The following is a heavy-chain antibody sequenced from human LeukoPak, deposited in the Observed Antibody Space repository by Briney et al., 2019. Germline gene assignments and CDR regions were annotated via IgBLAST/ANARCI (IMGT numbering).Heavy chain of an antibody. J-gene: IGHJ4*02. CDR1: GFTFGSYE. CDR2: ISSSGSTI. CDR3: ARASSRGLGQDFDY. D-gene: IGHD3-10*01. V-gene: IGHV3-48*03. Sequence: GGSLRLSCAASGFTFGSYEMNWVRQAPGKGLEWVSYISSSGSTIYYADSVKGRFTISRDNAKNSLYLQMNSLRAEDTAVYYCARASSRGLGQDFDYWGQGTLVTVSS.